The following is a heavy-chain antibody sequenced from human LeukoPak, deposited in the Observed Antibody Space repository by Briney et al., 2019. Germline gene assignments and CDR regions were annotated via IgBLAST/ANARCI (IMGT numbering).Heavy chain of an antibody. D-gene: IGHD2-15*01. J-gene: IGHJ6*03. CDR1: GFTFVTYV. V-gene: IGHV3-30*04. Sequence: PGGSLRLSCAASGFTFVTYVIHWVRQAPGKGLEWVAVISQTGTIENYADSVQGRFTISRDNSKNTVYLQMTSLKTEDTAVYYCARDRAVALPTYYYYMDVWGKGTTVTVSS. CDR3: ARDRAVALPTYYYYMDV. CDR2: ISQTGTIE.